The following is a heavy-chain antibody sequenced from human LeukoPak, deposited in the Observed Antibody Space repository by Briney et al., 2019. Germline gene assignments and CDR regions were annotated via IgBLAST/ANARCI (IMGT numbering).Heavy chain of an antibody. J-gene: IGHJ3*02. Sequence: GGSLRLSCAASGFTFSNFEMNWVRQAPGKGLEWVSYITSSGTTIYYADTVKGRFTISRDNSKNTLYLQMNSLRAEDTAVYYCARDFCSGGSCYPDAFDIWGQGTMVTVSS. CDR3: ARDFCSGGSCYPDAFDI. V-gene: IGHV3-48*03. D-gene: IGHD2-15*01. CDR1: GFTFSNFE. CDR2: ITSSGTTI.